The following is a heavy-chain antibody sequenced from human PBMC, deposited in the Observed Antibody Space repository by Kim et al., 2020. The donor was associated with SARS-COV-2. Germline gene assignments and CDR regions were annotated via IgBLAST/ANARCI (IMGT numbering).Heavy chain of an antibody. D-gene: IGHD5-18*01. Sequence: KYSQKFQGRVTITRDTSASTAYMELSSLRSEDTAVYYCARGGIQLWFDYWGQGTLVTVSS. CDR3: ARGGIQLWFDY. J-gene: IGHJ5*01. V-gene: IGHV1-3*01.